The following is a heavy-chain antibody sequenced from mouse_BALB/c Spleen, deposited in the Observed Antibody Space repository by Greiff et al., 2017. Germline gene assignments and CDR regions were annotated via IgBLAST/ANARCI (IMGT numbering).Heavy chain of an antibody. CDR1: GYTFTDYN. D-gene: IGHD4-1*01. CDR2: INPNNGGT. J-gene: IGHJ4*01. Sequence: VQLQQSGPELVKPGASVKIPCKASGYTFTDYNMDWVKQSHGKSLEWIGDINPNNGGTIYNQKFKGKATLTVDKSSSTAYMELRSLTSEDTAVYYCAREETGTRYYAMDYWGQGTSVTVSS. CDR3: AREETGTRYYAMDY. V-gene: IGHV1-18*01.